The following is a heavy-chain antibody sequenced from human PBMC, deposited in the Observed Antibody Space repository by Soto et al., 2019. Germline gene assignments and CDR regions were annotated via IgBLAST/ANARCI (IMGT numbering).Heavy chain of an antibody. Sequence: QVQLQESGPGLVKPSGTLSLTCAVSSGSISSSNWWSWVRQPPGKGLEWIGEIYHSGSTNYNPSLKIRVTISVDKSKNQSSLKLSSVTAADTAVYYCARGYCSSTSCFGGGYYYMDVWGKGTTVTVSS. CDR3: ARGYCSSTSCFGGGYYYMDV. D-gene: IGHD2-2*01. J-gene: IGHJ6*03. V-gene: IGHV4-4*02. CDR1: SGSISSSNW. CDR2: IYHSGST.